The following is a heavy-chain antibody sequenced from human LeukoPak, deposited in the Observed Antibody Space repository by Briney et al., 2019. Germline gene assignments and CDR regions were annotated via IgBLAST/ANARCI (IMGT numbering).Heavy chain of an antibody. Sequence: GGSLGLSCAASVFTFSTYDMYGVREAPGKGLEWGALIWHDASHKFYTESVKGRFTISRDNSNNTAYLQMNSLTAEDTAVYYCAREIFVSGTHPDYWGRGSLVIVSS. D-gene: IGHD3-3*01. CDR2: IWHDASHK. CDR1: VFTFSTYD. J-gene: IGHJ4*02. CDR3: AREIFVSGTHPDY. V-gene: IGHV3-33*01.